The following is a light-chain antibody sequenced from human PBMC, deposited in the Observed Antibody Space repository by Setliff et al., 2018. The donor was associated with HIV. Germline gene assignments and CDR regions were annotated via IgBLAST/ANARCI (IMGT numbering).Light chain of an antibody. CDR1: SSNIGAGYD. CDR3: QSYDSSLSGSYV. CDR2: GNV. V-gene: IGLV1-40*01. Sequence: QSVLTQPPSVSGAPGQRVTISCTGSSSNIGAGYDVHWYQQLPGTAPKLLIYGNVNRPSGVPDRFSGSKSGTSASLAITGLQADDEADYYCQSYDSSLSGSYVFGTGTQLTVL. J-gene: IGLJ1*01.